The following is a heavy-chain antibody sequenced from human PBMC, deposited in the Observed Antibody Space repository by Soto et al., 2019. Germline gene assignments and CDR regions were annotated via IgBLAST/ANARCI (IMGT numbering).Heavy chain of an antibody. CDR3: AREAPWYGDNYWYVDL. J-gene: IGHJ2*01. CDR2: ISYRVGA. D-gene: IGHD4-17*01. Sequence: PSETLSLTCSVSGGSISSGGYYWSWIRQHPGKGLDWIGHISYRVGAYYNPSLKSRVTISVDKSKNQFSLKRSSVTAADTAVYYCAREAPWYGDNYWYVDLWGRGTLVTVSS. V-gene: IGHV4-31*03. CDR1: GGSISSGGYY.